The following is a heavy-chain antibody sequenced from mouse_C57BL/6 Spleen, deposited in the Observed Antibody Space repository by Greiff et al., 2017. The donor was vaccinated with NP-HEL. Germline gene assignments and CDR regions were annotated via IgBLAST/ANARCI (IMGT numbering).Heavy chain of an antibody. D-gene: IGHD1-2*01. CDR3: TRWLSVFDY. CDR1: GYTFTDYE. Sequence: QVQLQQSGAELVRPGASVTLSCKASGYTFTDYEMHWVKQTPVHGLEWIGAIDPETGGTAYNQKFKGKAILTADKSSSTAYMELRSLTSEDSAVYYCTRWLSVFDYWGQGTTLTVSS. J-gene: IGHJ2*01. V-gene: IGHV1-15*01. CDR2: IDPETGGT.